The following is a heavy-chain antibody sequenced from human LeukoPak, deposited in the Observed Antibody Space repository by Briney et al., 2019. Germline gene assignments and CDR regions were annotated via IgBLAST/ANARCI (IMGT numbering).Heavy chain of an antibody. D-gene: IGHD2-21*02. Sequence: GGSLRLSCAASGFTFSSYSMNWVRQAPGKGLEWVSSISSSSSYIYYADSVKGRFTISRDNAKNSLYLQMNSLRAEDTAVYYCARDLGFRGGDRARHMDVWGKGTTVTVSS. CDR3: ARDLGFRGGDRARHMDV. CDR2: ISSSSSYI. CDR1: GFTFSSYS. J-gene: IGHJ6*03. V-gene: IGHV3-21*01.